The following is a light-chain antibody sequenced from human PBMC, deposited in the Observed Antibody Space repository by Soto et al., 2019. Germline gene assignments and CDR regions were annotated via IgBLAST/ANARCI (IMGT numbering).Light chain of an antibody. V-gene: IGKV1-5*01. J-gene: IGKJ4*01. CDR3: QQYGNLPLT. CDR2: DAS. Sequence: DIQMTQSPSTLSASVGDRVTITCRASQSISNWLAWYQQKPGKAPKLLIYDASSLESGVPSRFSGSGSGPDFTLTISSLQPDDFATYYCQQYGNLPLTFGGGTKVDIK. CDR1: QSISNW.